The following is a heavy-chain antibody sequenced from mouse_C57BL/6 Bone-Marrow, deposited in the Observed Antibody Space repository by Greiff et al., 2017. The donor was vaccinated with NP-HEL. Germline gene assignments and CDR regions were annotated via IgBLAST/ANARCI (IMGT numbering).Heavy chain of an antibody. D-gene: IGHD1-1*01. V-gene: IGHV5-17*01. J-gene: IGHJ2*01. CDR2: ISSGSSTI. CDR3: AREFITTVVAIDY. Sequence: DVMLVESGGGLVKPGGSLKLSCAASGFTFSDYGMHWVRQAPEKGLEWVAYISSGSSTIYYADTVKGRFTISRDNAKNTLFLQRCSLRSEDTAMYYCAREFITTVVAIDYWGQGTTLTVSS. CDR1: GFTFSDYG.